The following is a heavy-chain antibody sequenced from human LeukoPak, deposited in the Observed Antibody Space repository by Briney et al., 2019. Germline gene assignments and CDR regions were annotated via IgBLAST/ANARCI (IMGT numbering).Heavy chain of an antibody. CDR1: GYTFTGYY. V-gene: IGHV1-2*02. CDR2: INPNSGGT. CDR3: AREHGRSPYYYDSSGYYGNWFDP. Sequence: ASVKVSCKASGYTFTGYYMHWVPQAPGQGLEWMGWINPNSGGTNYAQKFQGRVTMTRDTSISTAYMELSRLRSDDTAVYYCAREHGRSPYYYDSSGYYGNWFDPWGQGTLVTVSS. D-gene: IGHD3-22*01. J-gene: IGHJ5*02.